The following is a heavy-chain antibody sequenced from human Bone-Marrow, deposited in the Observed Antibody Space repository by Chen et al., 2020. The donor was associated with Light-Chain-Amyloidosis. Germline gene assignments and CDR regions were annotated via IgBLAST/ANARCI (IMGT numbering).Heavy chain of an antibody. J-gene: IGHJ4*02. D-gene: IGHD6-19*01. CDR1: GFTFSSYS. V-gene: IGHV3-21*01. CDR2: ISSSSSYI. Sequence: EVQLVESGGGLVKPGGSLRLSCAASGFTFSSYSMNWVRQAPWKGLEWVSSISSSSSYIYYADSVKGRFTISRDNAKNSLYLQMNSLRAEDTAVYYCARRGAVAGIIDYWGQGTLVTVSS. CDR3: ARRGAVAGIIDY.